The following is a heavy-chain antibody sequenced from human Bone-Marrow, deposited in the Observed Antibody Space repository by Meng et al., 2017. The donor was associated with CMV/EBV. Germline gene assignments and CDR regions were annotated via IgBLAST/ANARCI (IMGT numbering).Heavy chain of an antibody. D-gene: IGHD3-3*01. CDR1: GYTFTSYY. Sequence: ASVKVSCKASGYTFTSYYMHWVRQAPGQGLEWMGIINPSGGSTSYAQKFQGRVTMTRDTSTSTVYMELSSLRSEDTAVYYCARERILENYYYGMDVWGQETTVTVSS. CDR3: ARERILENYYYGMDV. J-gene: IGHJ6*02. CDR2: INPSGGST. V-gene: IGHV1-46*01.